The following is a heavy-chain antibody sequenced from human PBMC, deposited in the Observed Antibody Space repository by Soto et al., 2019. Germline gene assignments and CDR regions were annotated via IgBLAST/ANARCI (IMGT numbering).Heavy chain of an antibody. D-gene: IGHD3-10*01. CDR1: GGSFRSYA. J-gene: IGHJ4*02. Sequence: SVKVSCKASGGSFRSYAFNWVRQAPGQGLEWMGGIIPAFGTANYAQKFQGRVTITADESTSTAYMELSSLRSEDTAVYYCARAPGVRNYYFDYGGQGTLVTVSS. V-gene: IGHV1-69*13. CDR2: IIPAFGTA. CDR3: ARAPGVRNYYFDY.